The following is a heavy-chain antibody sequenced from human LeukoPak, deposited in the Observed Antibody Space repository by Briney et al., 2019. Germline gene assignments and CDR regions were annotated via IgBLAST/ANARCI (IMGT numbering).Heavy chain of an antibody. Sequence: PGGSLRLSCEASGFTFNRHWMIWVRQAPGKGLEWVANIKQDGSEKHYVGSVKGRFTVSRDNAKNSLYLQMTSLRADDSAVYYCARVRAYDDYGDYFDYWGQGSLVTVSS. CDR1: GFTFNRHW. J-gene: IGHJ4*02. V-gene: IGHV3-7*05. CDR3: ARVRAYDDYGDYFDY. D-gene: IGHD4-17*01. CDR2: IKQDGSEK.